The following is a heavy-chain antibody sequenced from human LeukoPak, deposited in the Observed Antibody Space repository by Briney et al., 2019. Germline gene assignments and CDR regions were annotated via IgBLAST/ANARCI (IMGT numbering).Heavy chain of an antibody. V-gene: IGHV3-30*04. D-gene: IGHD2-2*01. Sequence: GRSLRLSCAASGFTFSTYEMHWVRQAPGKGLEWDAVIPHDGNDQYYGDSVKGRFTISGDNSKNALYLQMTSLRLEDTAVYYCARDRDCSRTSCFNAFDVWGQGTMAIVS. CDR2: IPHDGNDQ. CDR3: ARDRDCSRTSCFNAFDV. J-gene: IGHJ3*01. CDR1: GFTFSTYE.